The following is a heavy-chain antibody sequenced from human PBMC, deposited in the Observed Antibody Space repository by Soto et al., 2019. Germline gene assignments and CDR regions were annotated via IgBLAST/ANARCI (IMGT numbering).Heavy chain of an antibody. CDR3: ARAVAPYSGTWFDP. J-gene: IGHJ5*02. V-gene: IGHV4-59*04. Sequence: ETLSLTCSVSGASITKAFWSWIRQPPGKGLEWIGSISHTVSTSYNPSLKGRVTMSVDKSKNQFALKLSSVTAADMAVYYCARAVAPYSGTWFDPWGQGTLVSVSS. D-gene: IGHD3-10*01. CDR2: ISHTVST. CDR1: GASITKAF.